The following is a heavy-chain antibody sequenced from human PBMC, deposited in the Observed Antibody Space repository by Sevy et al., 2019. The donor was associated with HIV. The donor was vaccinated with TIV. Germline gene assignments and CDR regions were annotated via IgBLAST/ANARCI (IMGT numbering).Heavy chain of an antibody. CDR3: AGARSAVATYYTWSTVAGYYFDY. J-gene: IGHJ4*02. D-gene: IGHD6-19*01. CDR2: IHYSGST. V-gene: IGHV4-31*03. CDR1: GDSISSGANY. Sequence: SETLSLTCTVSGDSISSGANYWGWIRQHPVKGLEWIGYIHYSGSTYDNPSLKSRITMSVDTSQNQFSLKLRSVTAADTAVYYCAGARSAVATYYTWSTVAGYYFDYWGQGTLVTVSS.